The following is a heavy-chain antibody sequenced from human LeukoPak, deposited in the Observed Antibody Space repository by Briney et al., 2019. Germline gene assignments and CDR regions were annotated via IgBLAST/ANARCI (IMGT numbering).Heavy chain of an antibody. CDR1: GFTFSSYG. D-gene: IGHD1-26*01. V-gene: IGHV3-30*18. CDR3: AKDRGVGATFFDY. CDR2: ISYDGSNK. J-gene: IGHJ4*02. Sequence: PGGALRLSCAASGFTFSSYGMHWVRQAPGKGLEWVAVISYDGSNKYYADSVKGRFTISRDNSKNTLYLQMNSLRAEDTAVYYCAKDRGVGATFFDYWGQGTLVTVSS.